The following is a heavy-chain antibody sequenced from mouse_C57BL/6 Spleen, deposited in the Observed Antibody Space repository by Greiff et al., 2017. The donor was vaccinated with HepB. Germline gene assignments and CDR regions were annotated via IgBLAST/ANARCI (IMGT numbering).Heavy chain of an antibody. Sequence: VQLQQPGAELVKPGASVKMSCKASGYTFTSYWITWVKQRPGQGLEWIGDIYPGSGSTNYNEKFKSKATLTVDTSSSTAYMQLSSLTSEDSAVYYCARSIYYGTQGYYWGQGTTLTVSS. V-gene: IGHV1-55*01. J-gene: IGHJ2*01. CDR2: IYPGSGST. D-gene: IGHD2-1*01. CDR1: GYTFTSYW. CDR3: ARSIYYGTQGYY.